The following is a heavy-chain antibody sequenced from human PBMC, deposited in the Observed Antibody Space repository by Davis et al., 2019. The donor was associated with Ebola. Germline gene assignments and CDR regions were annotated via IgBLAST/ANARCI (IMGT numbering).Heavy chain of an antibody. J-gene: IGHJ6*02. CDR2: ISYDGSNK. CDR1: GFTFSSYA. D-gene: IGHD1-1*01. CDR3: AGHTSSLY. V-gene: IGHV3-30-3*01. Sequence: GGSLRLSCAASGFTFSSYAMHWVRQAPGKGLEWVAVISYDGSNKYYADSVKGRFTISRDNSKNTLYLQMNSLRAEDTAVYYCAGHTSSLYWDQGTTVTVSS.